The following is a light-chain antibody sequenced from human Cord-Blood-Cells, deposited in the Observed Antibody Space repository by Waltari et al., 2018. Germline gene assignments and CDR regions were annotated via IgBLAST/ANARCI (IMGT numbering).Light chain of an antibody. CDR3: QQYNNSLFT. Sequence: EIVMTQSPATLSVSPGERATLSCSASQSVSSNLAWYQQKPGQAPRLLIYGASTRATGIPARFSGSGSGTEFTLTISSLQSEDFAVYYCQQYNNSLFTFGPGTKVDIK. V-gene: IGKV3-15*01. CDR2: GAS. CDR1: QSVSSN. J-gene: IGKJ3*01.